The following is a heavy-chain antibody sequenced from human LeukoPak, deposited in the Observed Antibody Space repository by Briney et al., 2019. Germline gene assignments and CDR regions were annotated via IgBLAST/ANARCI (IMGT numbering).Heavy chain of an antibody. CDR2: IDYSGST. V-gene: IGHV4-59*01. Sequence: SETLSLTCTVSGGSISSYYWSWIRQPPGKGLEWIGYIDYSGSTNYNPSLKSRVTISVDTSKNQFSLKLSSVTAADTAVYYCARSVRGAMSGYYYYMDVWGKGTTVTISS. CDR3: ARSVRGAMSGYYYYMDV. J-gene: IGHJ6*03. CDR1: GGSISSYY. D-gene: IGHD3-10*01.